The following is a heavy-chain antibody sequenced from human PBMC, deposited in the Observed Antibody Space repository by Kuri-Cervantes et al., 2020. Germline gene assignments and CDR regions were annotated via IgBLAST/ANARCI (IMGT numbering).Heavy chain of an antibody. V-gene: IGHV4-39*01. CDR3: ARLITMIVVPPRSNAFDI. CDR2: IYYSGST. Sequence: GSLRLSCTVSGGSISSSSSYWGWIRQPPGKGLEWIGSIYYSGSTYYNPSLKSRVTISVDTSKNQFSLKLSSVTAADTAVYYCARLITMIVVPPRSNAFDIWGQGTMVTVSS. D-gene: IGHD3-22*01. J-gene: IGHJ3*02. CDR1: GGSISSSSSY.